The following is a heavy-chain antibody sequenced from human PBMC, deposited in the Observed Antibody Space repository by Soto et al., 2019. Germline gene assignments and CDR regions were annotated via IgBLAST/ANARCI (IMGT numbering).Heavy chain of an antibody. V-gene: IGHV1-18*04. CDR3: AREAGRGSYYAEDL. CDR1: GYTFTYYG. CDR2: ISPYNGDT. Sequence: ASVKVSCRSSGYTFTYYGISWVRQAPGQGLEWMGWISPYNGDTDYAQQFQGRVTLTTDTSTTTVYMDLRSLRSDDTAVYYCAREAGRGSYYAEDLLGQGTLVTVSS. D-gene: IGHD1-26*01. J-gene: IGHJ5*02.